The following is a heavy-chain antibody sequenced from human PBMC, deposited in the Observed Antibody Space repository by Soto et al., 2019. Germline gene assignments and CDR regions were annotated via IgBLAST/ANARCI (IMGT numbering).Heavy chain of an antibody. D-gene: IGHD3-10*01. J-gene: IGHJ4*02. CDR1: GLTFSSYA. Sequence: EVQLLESGGGLVQPGGSLRLSCAATGLTFSSYAMSWVRQAPGKGLEWVSAISGSGGSTYYADSVKGRFTISRDSAKNALYLQRNSLRAEDTAVYYCAKGGGSPGELLDYWGQGSLVTVSS. V-gene: IGHV3-23*01. CDR3: AKGGGSPGELLDY. CDR2: ISGSGGST.